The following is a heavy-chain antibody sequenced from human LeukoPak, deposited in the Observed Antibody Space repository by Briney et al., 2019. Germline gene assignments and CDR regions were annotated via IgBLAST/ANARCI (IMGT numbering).Heavy chain of an antibody. Sequence: PSETQSLTCAVYGGSFSGYYWSWIRQPPGKGLEWIGEINHSGSTNYNPSLKSRVTISVDTSKNQFSLKLSSVTAADTAVYYCARGPYSSGWYQSAEYFQHWGQGTLVTVSS. J-gene: IGHJ1*01. V-gene: IGHV4-34*01. D-gene: IGHD6-19*01. CDR2: INHSGST. CDR3: ARGPYSSGWYQSAEYFQH. CDR1: GGSFSGYY.